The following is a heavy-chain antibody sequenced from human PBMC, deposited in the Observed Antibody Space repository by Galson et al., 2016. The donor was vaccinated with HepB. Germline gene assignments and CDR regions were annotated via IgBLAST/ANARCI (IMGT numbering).Heavy chain of an antibody. Sequence: SVKVSCKASGYTFTSFYVHWVRQAPGHGLEWVGIINPRGGRTTYAQSFQGRLTLTRDTSTNTFYMELSDLRLDDTAVYYCARDGLELQEYWGQGTLVTVSS. CDR2: INPRGGRT. J-gene: IGHJ4*02. CDR3: ARDGLELQEY. D-gene: IGHD3/OR15-3a*01. CDR1: GYTFTSFY. V-gene: IGHV1-46*01.